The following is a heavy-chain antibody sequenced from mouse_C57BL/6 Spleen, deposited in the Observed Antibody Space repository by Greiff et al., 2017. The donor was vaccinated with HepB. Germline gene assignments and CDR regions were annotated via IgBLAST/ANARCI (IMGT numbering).Heavy chain of an antibody. J-gene: IGHJ4*01. V-gene: IGHV1-52*01. CDR3: ARHEDYSSYLYYAMDY. D-gene: IGHD2-5*01. Sequence: VQLQQSGAELVRPGSSVKLSCKASGYTFTSYWMHWVQQRPIQGLEWIGNIDPSDSETHYNQNFKDKATLTVDKSSSTAYMQLSSLTSEDSAVYYCARHEDYSSYLYYAMDYWGQGTSVTVSS. CDR1: GYTFTSYW. CDR2: IDPSDSET.